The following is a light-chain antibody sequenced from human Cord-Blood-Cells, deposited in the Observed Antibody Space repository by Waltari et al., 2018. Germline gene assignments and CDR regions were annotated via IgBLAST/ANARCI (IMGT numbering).Light chain of an antibody. CDR3: CSYAGSSTWV. CDR2: EGS. CDR1: SSDVGCYTL. J-gene: IGLJ3*02. Sequence: QSALIKPASVSGSPGQSLTIPSPGTSSDVGCYTLFPWYQQHPGKAPKLMIYEGSKRPSGVSNRFSGSKSGNTASLTISGLQAEDEADYYCCSYAGSSTWVFGGGTKLTVL. V-gene: IGLV2-23*01.